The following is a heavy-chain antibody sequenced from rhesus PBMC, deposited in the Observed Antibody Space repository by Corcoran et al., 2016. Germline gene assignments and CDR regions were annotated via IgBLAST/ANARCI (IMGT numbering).Heavy chain of an antibody. Sequence: QVQLQESGPGLVKPSETLSLTCAVSVGSFSSYWWSWIRQPPGKGREWIWEINGNSGSPNCHPSLESRVTISKDASKNPFSLKLSSVTAADTAVYYCASKEGHNSLDVWGRGVLVTVSS. CDR3: ASKEGHNSLDV. J-gene: IGHJ5-2*02. CDR1: VGSFSSYW. V-gene: IGHV4-80*01. CDR2: INGNSGSP.